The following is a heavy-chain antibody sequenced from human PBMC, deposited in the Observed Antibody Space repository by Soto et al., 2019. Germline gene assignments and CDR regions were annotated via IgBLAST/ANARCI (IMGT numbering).Heavy chain of an antibody. Sequence: SETLSLTCAVSGGSISSSYWAWIRQPPGKGLEWIGNVYHSGITNYNPSLKSRVTISVDTSKNQFSLRLNSVTAADTAVYYCARPKGVIGSTYFDIFDIWGQGTKVTVSS. CDR3: ARPKGVIGSTYFDIFDI. CDR2: VYHSGIT. CDR1: GGSISSSY. V-gene: IGHV4-59*01. J-gene: IGHJ3*02. D-gene: IGHD3-22*01.